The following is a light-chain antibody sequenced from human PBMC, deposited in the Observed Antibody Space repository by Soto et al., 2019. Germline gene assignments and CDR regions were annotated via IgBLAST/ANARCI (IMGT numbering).Light chain of an antibody. J-gene: IGLJ1*01. CDR1: SSDVGGYNY. CDR2: EVS. V-gene: IGLV2-14*01. Sequence: QSALTQPASVSGSPGQSIAISCTGTSSDVGGYNYVSWYQQHPGKAPKLMIHEVSNRPSGISDRFSGSKSGNTASLTISGLQADDEADYYCSSHTSYSTRFFGTGTKLTVL. CDR3: SSHTSYSTRF.